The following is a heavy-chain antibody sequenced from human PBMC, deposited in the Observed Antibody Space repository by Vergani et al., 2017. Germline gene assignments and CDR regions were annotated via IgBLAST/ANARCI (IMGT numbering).Heavy chain of an antibody. Sequence: VQLLESGGGLVQPGGSLRLSCAASGFTFSSYGMHWVRQAPGKGLEWVAVISYDGSNKYYADSVKGRFPISRDNSKNTLYLQMNSLRAEDTAVYYCARDETYYDSSGYAFDIWGQGTMVTVSS. CDR1: GFTFSSYG. V-gene: IGHV3-30*03. J-gene: IGHJ3*02. D-gene: IGHD3-22*01. CDR2: ISYDGSNK. CDR3: ARDETYYDSSGYAFDI.